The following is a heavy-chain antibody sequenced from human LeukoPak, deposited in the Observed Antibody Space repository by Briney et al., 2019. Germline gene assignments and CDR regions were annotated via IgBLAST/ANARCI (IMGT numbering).Heavy chain of an antibody. J-gene: IGHJ4*02. CDR1: GGSFSDYY. Sequence: PSETLSLTCAVYGGSFSDYYWSWIRQPPGEGLEWIGEINHSGSTNYNPSLKSRVTISIDTSKNQFSLTLSSVTSADTAVYYCARLYFSRNVFIPARWDYWGQGTLVTVSS. V-gene: IGHV4-34*01. D-gene: IGHD3-3*01. CDR2: INHSGST. CDR3: ARLYFSRNVFIPARWDY.